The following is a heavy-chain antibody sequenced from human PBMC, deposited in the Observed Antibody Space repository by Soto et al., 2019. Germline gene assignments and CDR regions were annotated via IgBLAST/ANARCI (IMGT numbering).Heavy chain of an antibody. J-gene: IGHJ4*02. CDR2: ISAYNGNT. V-gene: IGHV1-18*01. D-gene: IGHD3-3*01. CDR1: GYTFKNYG. Sequence: QVQLVQSGAEVKKPGASVKVSCKASGYTFKNYGINWVRQAPGQGLEWMGWISAYNGNTNYAHKLQGRGTMSTDTSTSTAYMELRSLRSDDTAVYYCARESVEKSSDYWGQGTLVTVSS. CDR3: ARESVEKSSDY.